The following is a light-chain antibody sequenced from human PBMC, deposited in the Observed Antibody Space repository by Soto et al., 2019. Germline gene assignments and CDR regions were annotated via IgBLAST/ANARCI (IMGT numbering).Light chain of an antibody. CDR1: QGISTF. J-gene: IGKJ1*01. CDR3: QKYDSDPRT. Sequence: DIQMTQSPSSLSASVGDRVTITCRASQGISTFLAWYQQKPGKVPKLLMYGSSTLQSGVPSRFSGSGSGTDFTLTISSLQPEDVATYYCQKYDSDPRTFGQGTKVDIK. CDR2: GSS. V-gene: IGKV1-27*01.